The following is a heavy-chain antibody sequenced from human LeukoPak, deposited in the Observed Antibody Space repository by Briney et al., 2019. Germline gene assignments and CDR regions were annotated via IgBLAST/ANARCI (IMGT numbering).Heavy chain of an antibody. CDR2: ISSSSSYI. D-gene: IGHD6-19*01. CDR1: GFTFSSYS. V-gene: IGHV3-21*01. CDR3: ARGGLESSGFDY. J-gene: IGHJ4*02. Sequence: GASLRLSCAASGFTFSSYSMNWVSQDPGKGLEWVSSISSSSSYIYYADSVKGRFTISRDNAKNSLYLQMNSLRAEDTAVYYCARGGLESSGFDYWGQGTLVTVSS.